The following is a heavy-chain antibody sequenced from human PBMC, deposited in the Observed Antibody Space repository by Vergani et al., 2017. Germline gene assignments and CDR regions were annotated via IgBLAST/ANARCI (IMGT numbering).Heavy chain of an antibody. CDR3: ARDDRSSGWYFGAFDI. J-gene: IGHJ3*02. D-gene: IGHD6-19*01. V-gene: IGHV3-53*01. CDR1: GFTVSSNY. CDR2: IYSGGST. Sequence: EVQLVESGGGLIQPGGSLRLSCAASGFTVSSNYMSWVRQAPGKGLEWVSVIYSGGSTYYADSVKGRFTISRDNSKNTLYLQMNSLRAEETAVDYCARDDRSSGWYFGAFDIWGQGTMVTVSS.